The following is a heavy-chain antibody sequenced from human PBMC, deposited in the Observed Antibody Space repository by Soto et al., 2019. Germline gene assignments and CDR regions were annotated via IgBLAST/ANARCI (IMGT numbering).Heavy chain of an antibody. Sequence: QVQLVQSGAEMKKPGSSVKVSCQSSSGTFNTYAMNWVRQAPGQGPEWMGDISPMFGAANYAPKFQGRVTITADDSTGTSYMQLSSLTSEDTALYFCAREVQVHTPAFVYWGQGTLVTVSS. CDR2: ISPMFGAA. D-gene: IGHD3-10*01. CDR1: SGTFNTYA. V-gene: IGHV1-69*19. J-gene: IGHJ4*02. CDR3: AREVQVHTPAFVY.